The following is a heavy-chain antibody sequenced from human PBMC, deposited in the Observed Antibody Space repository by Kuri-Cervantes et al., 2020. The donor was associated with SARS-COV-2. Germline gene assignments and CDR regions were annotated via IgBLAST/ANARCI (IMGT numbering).Heavy chain of an antibody. CDR2: IYAGGGT. Sequence: GESLKISCAASGFTFSSYWMSWVRQAPGKGLEWVSIIYAGGGTYYADSVKGQFTISRDISKNTVFLQMNRLRPEDTAVYYCARSCTYARCSEYFQHWGQGTLVTVSS. J-gene: IGHJ1*01. D-gene: IGHD2-8*01. CDR3: ARSCTYARCSEYFQH. V-gene: IGHV3-66*02. CDR1: GFTFSSYW.